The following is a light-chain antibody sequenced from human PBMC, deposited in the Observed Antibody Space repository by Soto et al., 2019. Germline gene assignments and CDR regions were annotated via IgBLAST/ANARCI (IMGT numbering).Light chain of an antibody. J-gene: IGKJ3*01. CDR1: QDIKND. CDR3: QQHSIRRGVT. V-gene: IGKV1-17*01. CDR2: AAS. Sequence: VGDRVSISCRATQDIKNDLGWFQQKPGKAPKLLIYAASTLYGGVPSRFSGSGSGTDFTLTITSLEPEDFAVDYCQQHSIRRGVTFGPGTKVDI.